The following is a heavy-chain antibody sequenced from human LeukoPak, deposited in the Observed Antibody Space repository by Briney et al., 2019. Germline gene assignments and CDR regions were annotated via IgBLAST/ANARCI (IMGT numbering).Heavy chain of an antibody. CDR2: ISYDGSNK. CDR1: GFTFSSYA. J-gene: IGHJ4*02. CDR3: AKDMASRDDYSNLFDY. V-gene: IGHV3-30-3*01. D-gene: IGHD4-11*01. Sequence: GGSLRLSCAASGFTFSSYAMHWVRQAPGKGLEWVAVISYDGSNKYYADSVKGRFTIYRNNSKNTLYMQMSSLRAGDTAVYYCAKDMASRDDYSNLFDYWGQGTLVTVSS.